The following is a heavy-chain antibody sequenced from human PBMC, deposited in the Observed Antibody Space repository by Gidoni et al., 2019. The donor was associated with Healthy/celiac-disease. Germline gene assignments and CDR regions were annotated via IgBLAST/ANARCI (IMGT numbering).Heavy chain of an antibody. D-gene: IGHD2-15*01. Sequence: QVQLQEAGPGLVKPSETLSLTCTVPGGSISSYYWSWIRQPPGKGLALIGYIYYSGSTNNNPSLKSRVTISVDTSKNQFSLKLSSVTAADTAVYYCARGVAPREGFDYWGQGTLVTVSS. J-gene: IGHJ4*02. CDR3: ARGVAPREGFDY. CDR1: GGSISSYY. V-gene: IGHV4-59*01. CDR2: IYYSGST.